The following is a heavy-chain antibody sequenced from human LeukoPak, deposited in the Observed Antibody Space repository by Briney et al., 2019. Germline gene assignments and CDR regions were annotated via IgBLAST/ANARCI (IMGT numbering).Heavy chain of an antibody. D-gene: IGHD1-26*01. CDR1: GFTFTGSA. V-gene: IGHV3-23*01. J-gene: IGHJ4*02. CDR2: ISGTGGDT. Sequence: GGSVRLSCAASGFTFTGSAMGWVRQALGKGLEWVSSISGTGGDTYYADSVKGRFTISRDNSKNTVYLQMSSLRGEDTAIYYCAKDQGFSGNYYGFVHWGQGTLVTVSS. CDR3: AKDQGFSGNYYGFVH.